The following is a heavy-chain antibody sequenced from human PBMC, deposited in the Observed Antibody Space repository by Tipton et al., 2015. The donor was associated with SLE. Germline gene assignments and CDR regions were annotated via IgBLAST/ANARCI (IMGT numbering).Heavy chain of an antibody. J-gene: IGHJ4*02. V-gene: IGHV3-23*04. CDR1: GFTFSKYA. D-gene: IGHD1-26*01. CDR2: ISGSGTNT. CDR3: ANMFHWESWGLY. Sequence: QLVQSGGGLVQPGGSLRLSCAASGFTFSKYAMSWVRQAPGKGLEWVSAISGSGTNTYYADSLKGRFTISRDNSKNTLYLEMNSLRAEDTAVFYCANMFHWESWGLYWGQGTLVTVSS.